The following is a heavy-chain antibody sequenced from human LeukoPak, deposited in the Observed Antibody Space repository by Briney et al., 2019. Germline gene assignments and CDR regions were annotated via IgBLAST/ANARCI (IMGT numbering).Heavy chain of an antibody. D-gene: IGHD5-18*01. CDR3: ATNGGYTSGYYFDS. V-gene: IGHV4-61*02. J-gene: IGHJ4*02. CDR1: GGSISSGSYY. Sequence: SQTLSLTCTVSGGSISSGSYYWSWIRQPAGKGLEWIGRIYSSGSTIYNPSLKSRVTISVGPSKKQFSLKLSSVTASDTAVYYCATNGGYTSGYYFDSWGQGTLVTVS. CDR2: IYSSGST.